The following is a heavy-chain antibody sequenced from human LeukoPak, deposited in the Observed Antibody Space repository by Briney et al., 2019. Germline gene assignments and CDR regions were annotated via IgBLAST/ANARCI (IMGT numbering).Heavy chain of an antibody. D-gene: IGHD3-22*01. CDR2: ISWNSGSI. V-gene: IGHV3-9*01. CDR3: AKDMLIGDYYDSSGYYFDY. Sequence: GGSLRLSCAASGFTFDDYAMHWVRQAPGKGLEWVSGISWNSGSIGYADSVKGRFTISRDNAKNSLYLQMNSLRAVDTALYYCAKDMLIGDYYDSSGYYFDYWGQGTLVTVSS. CDR1: GFTFDDYA. J-gene: IGHJ4*02.